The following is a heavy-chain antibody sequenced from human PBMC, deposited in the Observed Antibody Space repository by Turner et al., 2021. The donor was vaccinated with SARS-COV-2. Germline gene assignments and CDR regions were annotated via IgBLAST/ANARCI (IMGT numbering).Heavy chain of an antibody. CDR3: ARRGRASRFSFDY. V-gene: IGHV4-39*01. CDR2: SHYIGTT. J-gene: IGHJ4*02. CDR1: GGSVSSSDHY. D-gene: IGHD1-26*01. Sequence: QLPLQESGPGLVKPTETLSLTCPVSGGSVSSSDHYWDWIRQPPGKGLDWIGSSHYIGTTYYNPSLKSRVTISVDTSKNQFSLNLTSVTAADTAVYFCARRGRASRFSFDYWGQGRLITVSS.